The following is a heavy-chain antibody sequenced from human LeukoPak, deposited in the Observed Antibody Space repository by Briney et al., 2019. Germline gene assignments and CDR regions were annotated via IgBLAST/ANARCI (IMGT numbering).Heavy chain of an antibody. Sequence: GGSLRLSCAASGFTFDDYGMSWVRQAPGKGLEWVAFISSMSGRYIYYAESLKGRFTISRDNARNSLYLQMNSLRADDTAVYYCARRLEPATGYYMDVWGKGTTVTISS. J-gene: IGHJ6*03. CDR2: ISSMSGRYI. CDR1: GFTFDDYG. CDR3: ARRLEPATGYYMDV. D-gene: IGHD5-24*01. V-gene: IGHV3-21*01.